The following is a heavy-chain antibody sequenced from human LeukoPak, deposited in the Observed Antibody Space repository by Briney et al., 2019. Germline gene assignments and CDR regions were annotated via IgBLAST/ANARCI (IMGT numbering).Heavy chain of an antibody. D-gene: IGHD1-26*01. CDR1: GYTFTSCY. J-gene: IGHJ4*02. Sequence: ASVKVSCKASGYTFTSCYMHWVRQAPGQGPEWMGIVNPSGGSTSYAQKFQGRVTMTRDTSTSTVYMELSSLRSEDTAVYYCARDSGSYFDYWGQGTLVTVSS. V-gene: IGHV1-46*01. CDR3: ARDSGSYFDY. CDR2: VNPSGGST.